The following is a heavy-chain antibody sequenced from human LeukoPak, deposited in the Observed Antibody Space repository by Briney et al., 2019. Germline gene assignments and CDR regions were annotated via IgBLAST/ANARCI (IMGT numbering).Heavy chain of an antibody. CDR1: GYTFTGYY. CDR2: INPNSGGT. D-gene: IGHD5-18*01. J-gene: IGHJ4*02. V-gene: IGHV1-2*02. Sequence: ASVKVSCKASGYTFTGYYIHWVRQAPGQGLEWMGWINPNSGGTNYAQKFQGRVTMTRDTSISTAYMELSRLRSDDTAVYYCARDPVRGYSYGEVYFDYWGQGTLVTVSS. CDR3: ARDPVRGYSYGEVYFDY.